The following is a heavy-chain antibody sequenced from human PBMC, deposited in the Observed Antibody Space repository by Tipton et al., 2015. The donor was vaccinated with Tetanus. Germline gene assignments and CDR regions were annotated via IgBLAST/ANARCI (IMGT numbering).Heavy chain of an antibody. V-gene: IGHV3-53*01. Sequence: SLRLSCAASGFTVSSNYMSWVRQAPGKGLEWVSVIYSGGSTYYADSVKGRFTISRDNSKNTLYLQMNSLRAEDTAVYYCARPRRSSGWSEYFQHWGQGTLVTVSS. CDR3: ARPRRSSGWSEYFQH. D-gene: IGHD6-19*01. CDR2: IYSGGST. CDR1: GFTVSSNY. J-gene: IGHJ1*01.